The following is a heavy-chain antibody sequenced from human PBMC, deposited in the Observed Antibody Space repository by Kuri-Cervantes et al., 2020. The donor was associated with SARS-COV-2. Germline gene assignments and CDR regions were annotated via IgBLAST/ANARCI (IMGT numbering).Heavy chain of an antibody. V-gene: IGHV1-69*06. Sequence: SVKVSCRASGGTFSSYAISWVRQAPGQGLEWMGRIIPIFGTANYAQKFQGRVTITADKSTSTAYMELSSLRSEDTAVYYCARGFAAAGTIDYWGQGTRVTGAS. CDR2: IIPIFGTA. CDR1: GGTFSSYA. J-gene: IGHJ4*02. CDR3: ARGFAAAGTIDY. D-gene: IGHD6-13*01.